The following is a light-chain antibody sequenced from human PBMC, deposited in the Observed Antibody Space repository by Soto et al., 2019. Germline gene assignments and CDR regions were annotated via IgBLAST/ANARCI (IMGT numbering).Light chain of an antibody. Sequence: EIQITQSPATLPASVGDRVTITCRASQSISNWLAWYQQKPGTAPKLLIYHASTLESGVPSRFSGSGSGTEFTLTISYLQSEDFGTYYCQQFYNYPRTFGQGTKADIK. CDR3: QQFYNYPRT. CDR2: HAS. J-gene: IGKJ1*01. V-gene: IGKV1-5*01. CDR1: QSISNW.